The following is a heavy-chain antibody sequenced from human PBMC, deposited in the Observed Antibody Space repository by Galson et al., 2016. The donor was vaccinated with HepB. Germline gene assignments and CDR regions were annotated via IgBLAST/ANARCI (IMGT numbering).Heavy chain of an antibody. D-gene: IGHD3-10*01. CDR2: VSGSSRA. CDR3: AQVRGYGTGSVFDH. J-gene: IGHJ4*02. V-gene: IGHV3-23*01. Sequence: SLRLSCAASGFTFSSYAMSWVRQAPGKGLEWVSAVSGSSRAYYADSVKGRFTISRDNSKSMLYLQMNNLRAADTAVYYCAQVRGYGTGSVFDHWGQGTLVTVSS. CDR1: GFTFSSYA.